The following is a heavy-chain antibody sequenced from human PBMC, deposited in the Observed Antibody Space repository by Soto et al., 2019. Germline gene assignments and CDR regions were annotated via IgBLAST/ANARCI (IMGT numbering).Heavy chain of an antibody. Sequence: EVQLLESGGGLVQPGRSLRLSCAASGFTFSNYGMKWVRQAPGKGLEWVSGIDGIGSSTYYADSVKGRFTISRDNSKNTLVLQMNSLRAEDTALYDCAGGLDYWGQGTLVTVSS. D-gene: IGHD2-15*01. CDR3: AGGLDY. J-gene: IGHJ4*02. V-gene: IGHV3-23*01. CDR1: GFTFSNYG. CDR2: IDGIGSST.